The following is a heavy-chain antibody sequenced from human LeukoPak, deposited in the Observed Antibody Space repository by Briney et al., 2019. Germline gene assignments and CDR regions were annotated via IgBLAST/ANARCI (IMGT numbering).Heavy chain of an antibody. CDR1: GGSFSGYY. Sequence: SETLSLTCAVYGGSFSGYYWSWIRQPPGKGLEWIGEINHSGSTNYNPSLKSRVTISVDTSKNQFSLKLSSVTAADTAVYYCRICRYTVRKFDYWGQGTLVTVSS. D-gene: IGHD1-14*01. CDR3: RICRYTVRKFDY. V-gene: IGHV4-34*01. J-gene: IGHJ4*02. CDR2: INHSGST.